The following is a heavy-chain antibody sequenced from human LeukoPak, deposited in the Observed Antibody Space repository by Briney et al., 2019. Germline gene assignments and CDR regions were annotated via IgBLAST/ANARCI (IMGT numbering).Heavy chain of an antibody. CDR3: TTVATWVLVRTDY. Sequence: PGGSLRLSCAASGFTFSNAWMSWVRQAPGKGLEWVGRIKSKTDGGTTDYAAPVKGRFTISRDDSKNTLYLQMNSLKTEDTAVYYCTTVATWVLVRTDYWGQGTLVTVSS. J-gene: IGHJ4*02. CDR2: IKSKTDGGTT. D-gene: IGHD6-13*01. V-gene: IGHV3-15*01. CDR1: GFTFSNAW.